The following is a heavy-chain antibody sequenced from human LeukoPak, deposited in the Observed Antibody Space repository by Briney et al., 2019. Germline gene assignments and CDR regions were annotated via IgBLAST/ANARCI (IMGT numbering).Heavy chain of an antibody. V-gene: IGHV1-46*01. D-gene: IGHD6-13*01. CDR3: AREMPAAAGSDAFDI. CDR1: GYTFTSYY. J-gene: IGHJ3*02. CDR2: INPSGGST. Sequence: ASVKVSCKASGYTFTSYYMHWVRQAPGQGLEWMGIINPSGGSTSYAQKLQGRVTMTRDTSTSTVYMELSSLRSEDTAVYYCAREMPAAAGSDAFDIWGQGTMVTVSS.